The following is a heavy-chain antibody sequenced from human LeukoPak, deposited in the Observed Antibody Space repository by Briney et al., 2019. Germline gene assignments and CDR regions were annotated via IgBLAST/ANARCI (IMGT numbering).Heavy chain of an antibody. V-gene: IGHV4-59*01. D-gene: IGHD5-12*01. J-gene: IGHJ4*02. CDR3: ARHSHTAYDGMFES. CDR1: NGSITNYY. Sequence: PSETLSLSCIVSNGSITNYYWSWIRQPPGMGLEWIGYISYTGSFNYNPSLQSRVTISVDTSKNLLSLKLKSVIAADTALYYCARHSHTAYDGMFESWGQGTLVSVSS. CDR2: ISYTGSF.